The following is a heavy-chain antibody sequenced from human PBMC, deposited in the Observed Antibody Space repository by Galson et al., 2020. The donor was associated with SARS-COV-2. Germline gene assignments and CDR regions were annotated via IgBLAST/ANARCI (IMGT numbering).Heavy chain of an antibody. CDR2: FDPEDGER. Sequence: ASVKVSCKVSGYIVTEISVQWVRQAHGRGLEWMGGFDPEDGERFFARNFQGRVTLTEDTSTNSAYMELHSLRSEDTAVYYCVTDRVDSFSFDYWGQGTLVTVSS. V-gene: IGHV1-24*01. J-gene: IGHJ4*02. D-gene: IGHD2-21*01. CDR1: GYIVTEIS. CDR3: VTDRVDSFSFDY.